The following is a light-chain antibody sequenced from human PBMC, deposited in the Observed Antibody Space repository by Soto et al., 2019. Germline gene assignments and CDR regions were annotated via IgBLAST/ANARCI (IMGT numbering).Light chain of an antibody. CDR2: DVS. J-gene: IGKJ4*01. CDR3: QQRADWPLT. CDR1: HSIGPY. Sequence: ELVLTQSPATMSLSPGERATLSCRTSHSIGPYLAWYQQKPGQAPRLLMYDVSIRATGIPARFSGTWSGTDFTLTVSSLEPEDAAVYYCQQRADWPLTFGGGTKVEIK. V-gene: IGKV3-11*01.